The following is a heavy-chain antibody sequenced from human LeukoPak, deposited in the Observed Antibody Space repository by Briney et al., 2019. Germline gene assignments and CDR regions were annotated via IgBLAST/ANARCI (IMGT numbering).Heavy chain of an antibody. J-gene: IGHJ4*02. CDR1: GFTFSSYW. Sequence: QTGGSLRLSCAASGFTFSSYWMSWVRQAPGKGLEWEVNIKKDGSDKYYVDSVKGRFTISRDNAKNSLYLQMNSLRAEDTAVYYCARDVKYYYDSSAYEYWGQGTLVTVSS. D-gene: IGHD3-22*01. CDR2: IKKDGSDK. CDR3: ARDVKYYYDSSAYEY. V-gene: IGHV3-7*01.